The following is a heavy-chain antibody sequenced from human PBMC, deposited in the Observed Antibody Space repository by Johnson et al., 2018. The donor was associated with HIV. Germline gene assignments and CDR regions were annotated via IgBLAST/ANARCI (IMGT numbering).Heavy chain of an antibody. CDR3: AKDNELIAARGHGAFDI. D-gene: IGHD6-6*01. J-gene: IGHJ3*02. V-gene: IGHV3-30*02. CDR2: IRYDGTNK. Sequence: QVHLVESGGGVVQPGRSLRLYCAASGFTFSSYAMHWVRQAPGKGLEWVAVIRYDGTNKYYADSVKGRFTISRDNSKNTLYLQMNSLRAEDTAVYYCAKDNELIAARGHGAFDIWGQGTMVTVSS. CDR1: GFTFSSYA.